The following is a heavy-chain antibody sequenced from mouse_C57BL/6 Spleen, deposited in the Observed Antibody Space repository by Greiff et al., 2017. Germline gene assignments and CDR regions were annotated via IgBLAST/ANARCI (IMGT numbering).Heavy chain of an antibody. V-gene: IGHV1-72*01. Sequence: VQLQQPGAELVKPGASVKLSCKASGYTFTSYWMHWVKQRPGRGLEWIGRIDPNSGGTKYNEKFKSKATLTVDKPSSTAYMQHRSLTSEDSAVYYCARRYGSSLWYFDVWGTGTTLTVSS. CDR2: IDPNSGGT. CDR1: GYTFTSYW. J-gene: IGHJ1*03. CDR3: ARRYGSSLWYFDV. D-gene: IGHD1-1*01.